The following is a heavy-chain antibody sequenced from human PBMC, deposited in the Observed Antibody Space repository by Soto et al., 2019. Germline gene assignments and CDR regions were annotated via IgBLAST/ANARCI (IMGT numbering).Heavy chain of an antibody. J-gene: IGHJ4*02. V-gene: IGHV1-69*13. D-gene: IGHD5-12*01. CDR3: ASDSGYDYHHFDY. CDR2: ITPIFGTA. Sequence: GASVKVSCKASGGTFSSYAISWVRQAPGQGLEWMGGITPIFGTANYAQKFQGRVTITADESTSTAYMELSSLRSEDTAVYYCASDSGYDYHHFDYWGQGTLVTVSS. CDR1: GGTFSSYA.